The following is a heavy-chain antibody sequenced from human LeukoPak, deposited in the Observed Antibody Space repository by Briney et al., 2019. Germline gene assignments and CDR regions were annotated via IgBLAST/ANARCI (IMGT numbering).Heavy chain of an antibody. D-gene: IGHD2-15*01. CDR3: ARHYMKGPVVAASPTKYYFDY. J-gene: IGHJ4*02. Sequence: PSETLSLTCTVSGGSISSYYWSWIRQPAGKGLEWIGRIYTSGSTNYNPSLKSRVTMSVDPSKNQFSLKLSSVTAADTAVYYCARHYMKGPVVAASPTKYYFDYWGQGTLVTVSS. V-gene: IGHV4-4*07. CDR2: IYTSGST. CDR1: GGSISSYY.